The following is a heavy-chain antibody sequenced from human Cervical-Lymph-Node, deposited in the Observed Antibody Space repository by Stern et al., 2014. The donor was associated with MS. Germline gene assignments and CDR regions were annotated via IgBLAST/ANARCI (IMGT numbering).Heavy chain of an antibody. Sequence: EVQLVESGAEVKKPGESLKISCKGSGYSFTSYWIGWVRQMPGKGLEWMGIIYPGDSDTRYSPSFQGQVPISADKSISTAYLQWSSLKASDTAMYYCARRYCSSTSCYTRDYYGMDVWGQGTTVTVSS. CDR1: GYSFTSYW. CDR2: IYPGDSDT. D-gene: IGHD2-2*02. V-gene: IGHV5-51*01. CDR3: ARRYCSSTSCYTRDYYGMDV. J-gene: IGHJ6*02.